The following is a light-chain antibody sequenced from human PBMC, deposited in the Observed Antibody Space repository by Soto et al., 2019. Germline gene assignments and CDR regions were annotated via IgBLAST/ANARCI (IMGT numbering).Light chain of an antibody. CDR1: QSVSGSY. CDR2: GAS. V-gene: IGKV3-20*01. J-gene: IGKJ1*01. Sequence: IVSTQSPGTLCLSPGERATLSCRASQSVSGSYLAWHQQKPGQAPRVLIYGASSRATGIPDRFTVSGSGTDFTLAIRRLEPEDFAVDDCQQYGSTPTFSQGTKVDIK. CDR3: QQYGSTPT.